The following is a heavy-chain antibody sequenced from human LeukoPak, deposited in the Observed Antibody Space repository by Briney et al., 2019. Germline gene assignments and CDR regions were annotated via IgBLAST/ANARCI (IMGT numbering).Heavy chain of an antibody. J-gene: IGHJ4*02. Sequence: PGGSLRLSCAASGFTFSSYWMHWVRQAPGKGLVWVSRINSDGTSTSYADSVKGRFTISRDNAKNTLYLQMNSLRAEDTAVYHCARGSDSNYPGYWGQGTLVTVSS. D-gene: IGHD4-11*01. CDR1: GFTFSSYW. CDR2: INSDGTST. V-gene: IGHV3-74*01. CDR3: ARGSDSNYPGY.